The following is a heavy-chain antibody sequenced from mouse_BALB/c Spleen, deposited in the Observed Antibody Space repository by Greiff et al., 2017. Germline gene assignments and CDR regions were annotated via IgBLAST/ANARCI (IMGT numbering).Heavy chain of an antibody. D-gene: IGHD1-1*01. CDR1: GFTFSSYA. CDR2: ISSGGSYT. V-gene: IGHV5-9-1*01. Sequence: EVMLVESGGGLVKPGGSLKLSCAASGFTFSSYAMSWVRQTPEKRLEWVATISSGGSYTYYPDSVKGRFTISRDNAKNTLYLQMSSLRSEDTAMYYCARRDGRRGHAMDYWGQGTSVTVSS. J-gene: IGHJ4*01. CDR3: ARRDGRRGHAMDY.